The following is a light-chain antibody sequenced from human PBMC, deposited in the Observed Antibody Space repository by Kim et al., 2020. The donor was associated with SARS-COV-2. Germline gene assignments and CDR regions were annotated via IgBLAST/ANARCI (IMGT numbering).Light chain of an antibody. V-gene: IGLV3-1*01. CDR3: QAWDSSLVV. CDR1: KLGDKY. Sequence: SYEVTQPPSVSVSPGQTASITCSGDKLGDKYVCWYQQKPGQSPVMVIYEDSKRPSGIPERFSGSNSGNTATLTISGTQATDEADYYCQAWDSSLVVFGGGTQLTVL. CDR2: EDS. J-gene: IGLJ2*01.